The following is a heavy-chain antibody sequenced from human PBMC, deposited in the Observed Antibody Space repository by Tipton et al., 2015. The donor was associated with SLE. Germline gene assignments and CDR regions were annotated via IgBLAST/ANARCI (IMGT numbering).Heavy chain of an antibody. Sequence: TLSLTCTVSGGSISNYYWSWIRQPPGKGLEWIGYIYYSGTTNYNPSLRSRVTISVDTSKNQFSLNITSVTAADTAVYYCARDVGHCIETTCAYYFDSWGQGTLVTVSS. D-gene: IGHD2-15*01. CDR2: IYYSGTT. V-gene: IGHV4-59*01. J-gene: IGHJ4*02. CDR1: GGSISNYY. CDR3: ARDVGHCIETTCAYYFDS.